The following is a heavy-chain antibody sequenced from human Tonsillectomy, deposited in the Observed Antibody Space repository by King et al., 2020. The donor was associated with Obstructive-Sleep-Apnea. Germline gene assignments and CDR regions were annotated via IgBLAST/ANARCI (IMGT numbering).Heavy chain of an antibody. CDR1: VYTFTSYD. CDR2: MNPNSGNT. V-gene: IGHV1-8*01. J-gene: IGHJ4*02. Sequence: VQLVESGAEVKKPGASVKVSCKASVYTFTSYDINWVRQATGQGLEWMGWMNPNSGNTGYAQKFQGRVTMTWNTSVSTAYMELTGLRSEDTAVHFCARGFGGGSDYYKIDYWGQGTLVTVSS. D-gene: IGHD3-22*01. CDR3: ARGFGGGSDYYKIDY.